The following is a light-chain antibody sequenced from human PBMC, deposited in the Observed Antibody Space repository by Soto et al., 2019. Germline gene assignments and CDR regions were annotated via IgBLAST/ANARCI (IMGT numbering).Light chain of an antibody. CDR2: EVS. Sequence: QSALTQPPSASGSPGQSVTISCTGTSSDVGGYNYVSWYQQHPGKAPKLMISEVSKRPSGVSDRFSGSKSGNTASLTVSGLQADEEADYYCSSFAGNNNLVFGGGTQLTVL. J-gene: IGLJ2*01. V-gene: IGLV2-8*01. CDR3: SSFAGNNNLV. CDR1: SSDVGGYNY.